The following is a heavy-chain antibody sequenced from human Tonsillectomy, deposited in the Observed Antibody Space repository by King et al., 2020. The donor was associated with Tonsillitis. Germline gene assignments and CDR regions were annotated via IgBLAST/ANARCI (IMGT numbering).Heavy chain of an antibody. Sequence: QLVQSGGSLVQPGGSLRLSCAASGFTFSIYSMSWVRQPPGKGLEWVSAISGSGASTYSADSVKGRFTIPRDNSKRTLYLQMNTLRTEDTAVCYCAKDPAHATTDPGLFNYWGQGTLVTVSS. J-gene: IGHJ4*02. V-gene: IGHV3-23*04. CDR3: AKDPAHATTDPGLFNY. CDR2: ISGSGAST. D-gene: IGHD5-12*01. CDR1: GFTFSIYS.